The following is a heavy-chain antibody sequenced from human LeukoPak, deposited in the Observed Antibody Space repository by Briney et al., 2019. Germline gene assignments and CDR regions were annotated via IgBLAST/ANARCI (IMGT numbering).Heavy chain of an antibody. J-gene: IGHJ4*02. D-gene: IGHD2/OR15-2a*01. Sequence: GGSLRLSCAASGFTFRSYTVHWVRQAPGKGLEWVAVILYDGRTTNYAESVRGRFTISRDTSENTLFLQMNNLRPEDTAIYYCAREIRGSAFSFDYWGQGTLVTVSS. V-gene: IGHV3-30*04. CDR1: GFTFRSYT. CDR2: ILYDGRTT. CDR3: AREIRGSAFSFDY.